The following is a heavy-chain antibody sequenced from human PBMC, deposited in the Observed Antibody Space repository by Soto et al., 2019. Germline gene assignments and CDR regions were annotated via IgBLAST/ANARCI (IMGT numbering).Heavy chain of an antibody. CDR2: ISGGGNDA. CDR3: ARSLFLASTDTEPFDY. J-gene: IGHJ4*02. D-gene: IGHD3-3*02. V-gene: IGHV3-23*01. CDR1: GFTFSSYA. Sequence: EAQLLESGGGLVQPGGSLVPSCAASGFTFSSYAMSWVRQAPGKGLEWVSSISGGGNDAFYAVSVKGRFTISRDNSRNTLYLQMSSLRADDTAIYYCARSLFLASTDTEPFDYWGQGALVTVSS.